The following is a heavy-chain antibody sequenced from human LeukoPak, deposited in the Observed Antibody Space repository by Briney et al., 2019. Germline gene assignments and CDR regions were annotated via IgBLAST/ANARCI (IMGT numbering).Heavy chain of an antibody. Sequence: PSETLSLTCAVYGGSFSGYYWGWIRQPPGKGLEWIGSIYYSGSTYYNPSLKSRVTISVDTSKNQFSLKLSSVTAADTAVYYCARHLIFQAGYYGSGSHNFDYWGQGTLVTVSS. CDR1: GGSFSGYY. D-gene: IGHD3-10*01. CDR3: ARHLIFQAGYYGSGSHNFDY. V-gene: IGHV4-39*01. J-gene: IGHJ4*02. CDR2: IYYSGST.